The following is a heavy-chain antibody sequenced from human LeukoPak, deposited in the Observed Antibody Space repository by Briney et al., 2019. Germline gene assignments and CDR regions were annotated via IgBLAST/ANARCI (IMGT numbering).Heavy chain of an antibody. J-gene: IGHJ5*02. CDR1: GYSISSGYY. Sequence: KASETLSLTCTVSGYSISSGYYWGWIRQPPGKGLEWIGSIYHSGSTYYNPSLKSRVTISVDTSKNQFSLKLSSVTAADTAVYYCARLTGYSSESWFDPWGQGTLVTVSS. D-gene: IGHD3-9*01. CDR2: IYHSGST. V-gene: IGHV4-38-2*02. CDR3: ARLTGYSSESWFDP.